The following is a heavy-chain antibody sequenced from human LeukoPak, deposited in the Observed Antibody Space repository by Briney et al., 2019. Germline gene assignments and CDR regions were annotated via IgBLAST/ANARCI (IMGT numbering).Heavy chain of an antibody. J-gene: IGHJ5*02. V-gene: IGHV3-23*01. Sequence: GGSLRLSCAASGFIFSNYSMTSVRQAPGKGPEWVSCKSGSGDSIYYADSVKGRFTISRDNSKHTLYLQMNSLRAEDTAIYYCGKSDAIRHTATWYQSSWFDPWGQGTLVTVSS. CDR1: GFIFSNYS. CDR2: KSGSGDSI. D-gene: IGHD6-13*01. CDR3: GKSDAIRHTATWYQSSWFDP.